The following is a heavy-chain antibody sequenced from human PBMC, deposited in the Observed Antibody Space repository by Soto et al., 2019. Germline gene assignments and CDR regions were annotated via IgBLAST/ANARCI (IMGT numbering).Heavy chain of an antibody. CDR2: ISAYNGNT. D-gene: IGHD2-15*01. CDR1: GYTFTSYG. V-gene: IGHV1-18*01. Sequence: QVQLVQSGAEVKKPGASVKVSCKASGYTFTSYGISWVRQAPGQGLEWMGWISAYNGNTNYAQKLQGRVTMTTDTSTSTGYIELRSLRSDDTAVYYCARDPPLYCSGGSCYTWSLYFDYWGQGTLVTVSS. J-gene: IGHJ4*02. CDR3: ARDPPLYCSGGSCYTWSLYFDY.